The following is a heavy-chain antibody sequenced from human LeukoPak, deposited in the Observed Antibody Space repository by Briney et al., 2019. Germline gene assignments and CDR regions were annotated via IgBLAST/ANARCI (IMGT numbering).Heavy chain of an antibody. CDR1: GYTFTSYG. Sequence: ASVKVSCKASGYTFTSYGISWVRQAPGQGLEWMGWISAYNGNTNYAQKLQGRVTMTPDTSTSTAYMELRSLRSDDTAVYYCARGSERWLQPYYYYYGMDVWGQGTTVTVSS. D-gene: IGHD5-24*01. V-gene: IGHV1-18*01. J-gene: IGHJ6*02. CDR2: ISAYNGNT. CDR3: ARGSERWLQPYYYYYGMDV.